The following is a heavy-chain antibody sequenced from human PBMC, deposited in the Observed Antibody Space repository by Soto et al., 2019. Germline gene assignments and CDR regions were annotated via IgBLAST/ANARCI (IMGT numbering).Heavy chain of an antibody. J-gene: IGHJ4*02. D-gene: IGHD1-26*01. CDR2: IYHSGST. Sequence: SDTLSLPCAVSGYSISSGSYWGWIRQPPGKGLEWIGSIYHSGSTYYNPSLKSRVTISVDTSKNQFSLKLSSVTAADTAVYYCARDFGGATDYWGQGTLVTVSS. CDR3: ARDFGGATDY. CDR1: GYSISSGSY. V-gene: IGHV4-38-2*02.